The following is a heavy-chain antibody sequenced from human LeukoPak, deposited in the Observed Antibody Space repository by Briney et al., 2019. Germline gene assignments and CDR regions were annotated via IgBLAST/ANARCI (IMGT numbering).Heavy chain of an antibody. Sequence: PSETLSLTCAVYGGSFSGYYWSWIRQPPGKGLEWIGEINHSGSTNYNPSFKSRVTISVDTSKNQFSLKLSSVTAADTAVYYCARGRTARNWFDPWGQGTLVTVSS. CDR1: GGSFSGYY. CDR2: INHSGST. J-gene: IGHJ5*02. D-gene: IGHD1-14*01. CDR3: ARGRTARNWFDP. V-gene: IGHV4-34*01.